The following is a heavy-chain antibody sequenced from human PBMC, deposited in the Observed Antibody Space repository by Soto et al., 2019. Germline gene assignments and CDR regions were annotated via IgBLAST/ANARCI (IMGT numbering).Heavy chain of an antibody. CDR1: GGSISSYY. CDR3: ARTPEDCSGGSCYSFWFDP. Sequence: SETLSLTCTVSGGSISSYYWSWIRQPPGKGLEWIGYIYYSGSTNYNPSLKSRVTISVDTSKNQFSLKLSSVTAADTAVYYCARTPEDCSGGSCYSFWFDPWGQGTLVTVSS. J-gene: IGHJ5*02. CDR2: IYYSGST. V-gene: IGHV4-59*01. D-gene: IGHD2-15*01.